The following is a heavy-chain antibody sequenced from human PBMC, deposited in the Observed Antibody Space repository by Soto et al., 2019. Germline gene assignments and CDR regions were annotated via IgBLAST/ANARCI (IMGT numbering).Heavy chain of an antibody. CDR1: GYTLTELS. Sequence: QVQLVQSGAEVKKPGASVKVSCKVSGYTLTELSMHWVRQAPGKGLEWMGGFDPEDGETIYEKKVQGRVTMTEDTSTDTAYMELSSLRSEDTAVYYCATDKGSYYDSSGYGSYFDYWGKGTLVTVSS. CDR3: ATDKGSYYDSSGYGSYFDY. D-gene: IGHD3-22*01. V-gene: IGHV1-24*01. J-gene: IGHJ4*02. CDR2: FDPEDGET.